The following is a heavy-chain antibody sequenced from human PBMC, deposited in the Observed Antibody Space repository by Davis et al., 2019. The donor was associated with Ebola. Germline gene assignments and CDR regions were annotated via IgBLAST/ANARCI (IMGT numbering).Heavy chain of an antibody. D-gene: IGHD6-19*01. J-gene: IGHJ4*02. V-gene: IGHV1-2*02. CDR1: GYTFTGYY. CDR2: INPNSGGT. CDR3: ARVGGIAVAGRGGSDY. Sequence: ASVKVSCKASGYTFTGYYMHWVRQAPGQGLEWMGWINPNSGGTNYAQKFQGRVIMTRDTSISTAYMELSRLRSDDTAVYYCARVGGIAVAGRGGSDYWGQGTLVTVSS.